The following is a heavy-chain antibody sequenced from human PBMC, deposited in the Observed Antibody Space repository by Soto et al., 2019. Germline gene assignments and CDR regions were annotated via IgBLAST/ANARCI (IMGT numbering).Heavy chain of an antibody. D-gene: IGHD3-9*01. CDR1: GFTFSSYS. CDR3: ARDLPYFDWFGDYYYYYMDV. CDR2: ISSSSSYI. V-gene: IGHV3-21*01. J-gene: IGHJ6*03. Sequence: EVQLVESGGGLVKPGGSLRLSCAASGFTFSSYSMNWVRQAPGNGLEWVSSISSSSSYIYYADSVKGRFTISRDNAKNSLYLQMNSLRAEDTAVYYCARDLPYFDWFGDYYYYYMDVWGKGTTVTVSS.